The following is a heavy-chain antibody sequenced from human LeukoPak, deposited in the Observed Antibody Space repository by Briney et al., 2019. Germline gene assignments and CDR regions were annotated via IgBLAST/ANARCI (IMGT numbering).Heavy chain of an antibody. D-gene: IGHD1-26*01. CDR3: ARQKVSTATSNWLDP. J-gene: IGHJ5*02. CDR1: GYTFIDYY. V-gene: IGHV1-2*02. Sequence: ASVKVSCKASGYTFIDYYIYWVRQAPGQGLEWVGWINPNTGGTNYAQKFQGRVTMTRDTSISTAYMELTSLRSDDSAVYYCARQKVSTATSNWLDPWGQGTLVTVSS. CDR2: INPNTGGT.